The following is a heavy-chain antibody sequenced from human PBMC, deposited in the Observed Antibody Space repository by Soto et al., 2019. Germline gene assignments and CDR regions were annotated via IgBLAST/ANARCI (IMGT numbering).Heavy chain of an antibody. D-gene: IGHD2-15*01. CDR3: ARVRGGGSEYFFDY. CDR1: GYTFTRYN. V-gene: IGHV1-46*01. Sequence: ASVKVSCKASGYTFTRYNVHWVRQAPGQGLEWMAIINPSGGTTYYVQKFEGRVTLTTDTSTSTVYMELSSLRSDDTAVYYCARVRGGGSEYFFDYWGQGTLVTVSA. CDR2: INPSGGTT. J-gene: IGHJ4*02.